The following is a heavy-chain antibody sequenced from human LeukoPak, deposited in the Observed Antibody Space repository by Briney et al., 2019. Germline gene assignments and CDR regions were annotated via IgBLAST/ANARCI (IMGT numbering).Heavy chain of an antibody. D-gene: IGHD4-17*01. J-gene: IGHJ4*02. V-gene: IGHV4-4*07. CDR1: GGSISSYY. CDR2: IYTSGST. Sequence: ASETLSLTCTVSGGSISSYYWSWIRQPAGKGLEWIGRIYTSGSTNYNPSLKSRVTMSVDTSKNQFSLKLSSVTAADTAVYYCARVVTYGDVASYYFDYWGQGTLVTVSS. CDR3: ARVVTYGDVASYYFDY.